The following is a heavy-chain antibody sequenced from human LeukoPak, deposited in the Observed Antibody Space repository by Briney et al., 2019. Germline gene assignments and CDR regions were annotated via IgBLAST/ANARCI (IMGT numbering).Heavy chain of an antibody. CDR1: GGSFSGYY. Sequence: SETLSLTCAVYGGSFSGYYWSWIRQPPGKGLEWIGEINHSGSTNYNPSLKSRVTISVDKSKNQFSLKLSSVTAADTAVYYCARAYGDSRGFDYWGQGTLVTVSS. V-gene: IGHV4-34*01. CDR2: INHSGST. J-gene: IGHJ4*02. CDR3: ARAYGDSRGFDY. D-gene: IGHD4-17*01.